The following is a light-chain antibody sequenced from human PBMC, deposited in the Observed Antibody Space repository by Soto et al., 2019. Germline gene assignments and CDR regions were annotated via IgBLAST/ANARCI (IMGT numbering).Light chain of an antibody. Sequence: EIVLTQSPGTLSLSPGERATLSCRASQSVSSSYLAWYQQKPGQAPRLLIYGASSRATGIPDRFSGSESGTDFTLTISILEPEDFAVYYCQQYGSSPRVTFGGGTKVEIK. V-gene: IGKV3-20*01. CDR2: GAS. J-gene: IGKJ4*01. CDR1: QSVSSSY. CDR3: QQYGSSPRVT.